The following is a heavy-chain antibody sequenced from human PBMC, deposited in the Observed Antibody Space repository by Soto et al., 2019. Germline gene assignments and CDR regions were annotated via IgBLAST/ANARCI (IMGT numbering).Heavy chain of an antibody. CDR3: NTDLANTVTTTFDY. CDR1: GYTFTNYA. J-gene: IGHJ4*02. D-gene: IGHD4-17*01. V-gene: IGHV1-3*04. Sequence: GASVKVSCKASGYTFTNYAIHWVRQGPGQGLEWMGWIITSNGTTNYAQKFQGRVTITADKSASTAYMEMNSLKTEDTAVYYCNTDLANTVTTTFDYWGQGTLVTVSS. CDR2: IITSNGTT.